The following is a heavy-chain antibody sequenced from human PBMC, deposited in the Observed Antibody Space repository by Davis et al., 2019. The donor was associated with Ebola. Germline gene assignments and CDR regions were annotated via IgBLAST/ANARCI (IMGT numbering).Heavy chain of an antibody. CDR1: GFTFSNYW. Sequence: PGGSLRLSCAASGFTFSNYWMHWVRQAPGKGLVWVSRINSDGSSTNYADSVKGRFTISRDNAKNTLYLQMNSLRSEDTAVYYCARGYNWFDPWGQGTLVTVSS. V-gene: IGHV3-74*01. CDR2: INSDGSST. J-gene: IGHJ5*02. CDR3: ARGYNWFDP.